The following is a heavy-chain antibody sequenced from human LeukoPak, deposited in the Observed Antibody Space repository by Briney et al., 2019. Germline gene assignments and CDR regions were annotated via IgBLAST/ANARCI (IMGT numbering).Heavy chain of an antibody. CDR3: ARHLNNCGDDCYIFDY. CDR1: GGSISSYY. D-gene: IGHD2-21*01. CDR2: IYYSGST. J-gene: IGHJ4*02. V-gene: IGHV4-59*08. Sequence: SETLSLTCTVSGGSISSYYWSWIRQPPGKGLEWIGYIYYSGSTNYNPSLKSRVTISVDTSKNQFSLRVSSVTAADTAVYYCARHLNNCGDDCYIFDYWGQGTLVTVSS.